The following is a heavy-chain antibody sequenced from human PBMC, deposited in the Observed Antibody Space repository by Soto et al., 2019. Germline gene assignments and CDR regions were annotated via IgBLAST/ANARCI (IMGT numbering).Heavy chain of an antibody. CDR1: GFTFSSYV. CDR3: ARRPSYYDSSGYSLNDAFDI. CDR2: IKQDGSEK. V-gene: IGHV3-7*01. Sequence: LRLSCAASGFTFSSYVMSWVRQAPGKGLEWVANIKQDGSEKYYVDSVKGRFTISRDNAKNSLYLQMNSLRAEDTAVYYCARRPSYYDSSGYSLNDAFDISGQGTIVTVSS. D-gene: IGHD3-22*01. J-gene: IGHJ3*02.